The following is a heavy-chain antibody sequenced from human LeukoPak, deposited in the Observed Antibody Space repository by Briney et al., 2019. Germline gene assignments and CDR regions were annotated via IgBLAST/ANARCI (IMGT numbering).Heavy chain of an antibody. Sequence: HTGGSLRLSCAASGFTFSSYAMSWVRQAPGKGLEWVSAISGSGSTIYYADSVKGRFTISRDNAKNSLYLQMNSLRAEDTAVYYCASLMRQIPYSSGWYPDFYIDYWGQGTLVTVSS. V-gene: IGHV3-23*01. CDR2: ISGSGSTI. J-gene: IGHJ4*02. CDR3: ASLMRQIPYSSGWYPDFYIDY. CDR1: GFTFSSYA. D-gene: IGHD6-19*01.